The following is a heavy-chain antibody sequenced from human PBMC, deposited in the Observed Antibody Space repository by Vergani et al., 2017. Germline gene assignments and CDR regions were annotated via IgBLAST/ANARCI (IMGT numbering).Heavy chain of an antibody. CDR1: GDSISSGVYY. CDR3: ARMGGYDEGDAFRIGYFDS. V-gene: IGHV4-31*03. J-gene: IGHJ4*02. D-gene: IGHD3-22*01. CDR2: IYSTGST. Sequence: QVQLQESGPGLVKPSQTLSLTCSVSGDSISSGVYYWNWIRQLPGKGLEWIGYIYSTGSTHHNPSLRRRINMSVDTSKNQFSLKLNSVTAADTAMYYCARMGGYDEGDAFRIGYFDSWGPGILVTVSS.